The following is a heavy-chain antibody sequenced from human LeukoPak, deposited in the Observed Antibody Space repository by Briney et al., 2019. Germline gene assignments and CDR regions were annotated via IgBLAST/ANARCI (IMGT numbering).Heavy chain of an antibody. CDR3: AKCLGVSPRDTFDI. D-gene: IGHD2-8*01. CDR2: ISGSGGST. J-gene: IGHJ3*02. Sequence: GSLRLSCAASGFTFSSYAMSWVRQAPGRGLEWVSGISGSGGSTYYADSVKGRFTISRDNSKSTLYLQMNSLRAEDTALYYCAKCLGVSPRDTFDIWGQGTMVTVSS. CDR1: GFTFSSYA. V-gene: IGHV3-23*01.